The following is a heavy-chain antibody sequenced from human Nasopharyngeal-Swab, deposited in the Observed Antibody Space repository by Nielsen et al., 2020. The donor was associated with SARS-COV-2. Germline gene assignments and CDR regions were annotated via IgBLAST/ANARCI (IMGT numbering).Heavy chain of an antibody. CDR2: IYYSGST. J-gene: IGHJ4*02. V-gene: IGHV4-39*07. D-gene: IGHD3-3*01. CDR3: ARGGDFWSGPAKTYYFDY. Sequence: SETLSLTCTVSGGSISSSSYYWGWIRQPPGKGLEWIGSIYYSGSTNYNPSLKSRVTISVDTSKNQFSLKLSSVTAADTAVYYCARGGDFWSGPAKTYYFDYWGQGTLVTVSS. CDR1: GGSISSSSYY.